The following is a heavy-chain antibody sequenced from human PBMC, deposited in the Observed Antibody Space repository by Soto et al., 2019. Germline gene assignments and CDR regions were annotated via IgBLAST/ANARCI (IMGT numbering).Heavy chain of an antibody. CDR3: ARGTDDPERKFDS. J-gene: IGHJ4*02. Sequence: SETLSLTCTVSGGSISSGGYYWSWIRQHPGKGLEWIGYIYYSGSTYYNPSLKSRVTISVDTSKNQFSLKLSSVTAADTAVYYCARGTDDPERKFDSWGQGTLVTVSS. V-gene: IGHV4-31*03. CDR1: GGSISSGGYY. D-gene: IGHD3-3*01. CDR2: IYYSGST.